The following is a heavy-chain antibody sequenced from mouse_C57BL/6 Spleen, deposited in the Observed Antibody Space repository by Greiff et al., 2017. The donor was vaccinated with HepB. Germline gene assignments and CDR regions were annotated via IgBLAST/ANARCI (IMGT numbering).Heavy chain of an antibody. J-gene: IGHJ2*01. CDR3: AREAYGNYGY. V-gene: IGHV3-6*01. CDR1: GYSITSGYY. Sequence: EVQLQQSGPGLVKPSQSLSLTCSVTGYSITSGYYWNWIRQFPGNKLEWMGYISYDGSNNYNPSLKNRISITRDTSKNQFFLKLNSVTTEDTATYYCAREAYGNYGYWGQGTTLTVSS. CDR2: ISYDGSN. D-gene: IGHD2-1*01.